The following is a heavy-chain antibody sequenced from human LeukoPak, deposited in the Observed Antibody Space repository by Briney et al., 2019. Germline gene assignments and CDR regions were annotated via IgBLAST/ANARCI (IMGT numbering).Heavy chain of an antibody. J-gene: IGHJ4*02. D-gene: IGHD3-3*01. CDR3: ARETTIFGVVIIPGNFDY. CDR2: MSYDGSNK. Sequence: GGSLRLSCAASGFTFSSYAMHWVRQAPGKGLEWVAVMSYDGSNKYYADSVKGRFTISRDNSKNTLYLQMNSLRAEDTAVYYCARETTIFGVVIIPGNFDYWGQGTLVTVSS. V-gene: IGHV3-30-3*01. CDR1: GFTFSSYA.